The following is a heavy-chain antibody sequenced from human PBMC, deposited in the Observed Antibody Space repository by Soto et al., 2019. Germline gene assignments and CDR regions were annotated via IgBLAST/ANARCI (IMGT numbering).Heavy chain of an antibody. CDR2: ISSSSSTI. CDR1: GFTFSSYS. CDR3: ASGHFWSAGGFDL. J-gene: IGHJ2*01. V-gene: IGHV3-48*02. D-gene: IGHD3-3*02. Sequence: PGGSLRLSCAASGFTFSSYSMNWVRQAPGKGLEWVSYISSSSSTIYYADSVKGRFTISRDNAKNSLYLQMNSLRDEDTAVYYCASGHFWSAGGFDLWGRGTLVTVSS.